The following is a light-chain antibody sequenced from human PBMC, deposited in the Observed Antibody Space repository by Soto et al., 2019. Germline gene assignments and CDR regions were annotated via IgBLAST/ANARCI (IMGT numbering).Light chain of an antibody. Sequence: DIVLTQSPGTLSLSPGERATLSCRASQNVGNNYLAWYQQKPGRAPRLLIYDASSSVPGLPDRFSGSGTGRDFTLTTARVETEDFAVYYCQQVATSPRTFGQRTKVEIK. J-gene: IGKJ1*01. CDR1: QNVGNNY. CDR3: QQVATSPRT. CDR2: DAS. V-gene: IGKV3-20*01.